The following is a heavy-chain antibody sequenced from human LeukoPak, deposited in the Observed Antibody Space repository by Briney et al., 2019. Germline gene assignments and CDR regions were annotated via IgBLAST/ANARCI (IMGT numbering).Heavy chain of an antibody. CDR2: ISSDGSST. CDR1: GFTFSSYW. J-gene: IGHJ4*02. CDR3: ARTAYSDYSLGF. Sequence: PGGSLRLSCAASGFTFSSYWVHWVRQAPGKGLVWVSRISSDGSSTSYADSVKGRFTISRDNAKNTLYLQMNSLRAEDTAVYYCARTAYSDYSLGFWGQGTLVTVSS. D-gene: IGHD5-12*01. V-gene: IGHV3-74*01.